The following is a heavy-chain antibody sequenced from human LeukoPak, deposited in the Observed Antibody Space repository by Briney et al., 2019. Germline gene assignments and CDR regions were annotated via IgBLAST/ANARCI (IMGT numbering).Heavy chain of an antibody. J-gene: IGHJ3*02. CDR2: THYSGST. V-gene: IGHV4-31*03. CDR1: GGSINSGAYY. D-gene: IGHD1-14*01. Sequence: PSETLSLTYTVPGGSINSGAYYWSWIRQHPGKGLEWIGYTHYSGSTYFNPSLKNRVTMSVDTSKNQFSLKLSSVTAADTAVYYCARRTGGAFDIWAKGQWSPSLQ. CDR3: ARRTGGAFDI.